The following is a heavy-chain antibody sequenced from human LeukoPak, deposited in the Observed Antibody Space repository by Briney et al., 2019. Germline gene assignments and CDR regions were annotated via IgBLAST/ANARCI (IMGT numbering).Heavy chain of an antibody. CDR2: IYHSGTT. CDR3: ARDSFGSWWYAL. V-gene: IGHV4-59*01. CDR1: NGSISTYY. D-gene: IGHD6-19*01. J-gene: IGHJ2*01. Sequence: PSETLSLTCTVSNGSISTYYWSWIRQPLGKRLEWIGHIYHSGTTIYNPTLKSRVTMSVDTSKNQFSLHLTSVTAADTAVYFCARDSFGSWWYALWGRGCLVTVSS.